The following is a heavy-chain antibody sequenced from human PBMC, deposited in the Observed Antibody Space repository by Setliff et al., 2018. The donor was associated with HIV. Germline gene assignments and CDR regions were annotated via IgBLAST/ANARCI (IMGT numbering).Heavy chain of an antibody. Sequence: PSETLSLTCTVSGDSMNSVSYSWAWLRQSAGKGPEWIGHVYTRGITSYNPSLKSRVTPSVDTTKNQLSLNLSSGTAADTAVYYCARGPSRLMVYGVPRGAFDIWGQGTKVTVSS. CDR1: GDSMNSVSYS. CDR2: VYTRGIT. V-gene: IGHV4-61*09. J-gene: IGHJ3*02. D-gene: IGHD2-8*01. CDR3: ARGPSRLMVYGVPRGAFDI.